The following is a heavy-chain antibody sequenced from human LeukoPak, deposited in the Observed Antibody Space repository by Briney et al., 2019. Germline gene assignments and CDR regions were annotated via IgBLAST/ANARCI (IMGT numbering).Heavy chain of an antibody. D-gene: IGHD3-10*01. Sequence: PGGSLRPSCEASGFAFTTYSINWVRQPPGKGLEWVSSISSISSYIYYADSVKGRFTIYRDNAKNSLDMQMNSLRAEDTAVYYCARDLCRSGSGSYYPEYFQHWGQGTLVTVSS. CDR1: GFAFTTYS. V-gene: IGHV3-21*01. J-gene: IGHJ1*01. CDR3: ARDLCRSGSGSYYPEYFQH. CDR2: ISSISSYI.